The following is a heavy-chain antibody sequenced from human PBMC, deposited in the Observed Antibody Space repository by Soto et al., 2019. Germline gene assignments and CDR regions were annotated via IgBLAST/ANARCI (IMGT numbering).Heavy chain of an antibody. D-gene: IGHD1-20*01. CDR2: IKSKTDGGTT. V-gene: IGHV3-15*07. CDR1: GFTFSDAW. J-gene: IGHJ4*02. CDR3: TTLRITEKIDY. Sequence: EVYLVKSGGGLAKPGGSLRLSCAASGFTFSDAWMNWVRQAPGKGLEWVGRIKSKTDGGTTDYAAPVKGRFTISRDDSRDTLYLQMNSLKTEDTAVYYCTTLRITEKIDYWRQGTLVTVSS.